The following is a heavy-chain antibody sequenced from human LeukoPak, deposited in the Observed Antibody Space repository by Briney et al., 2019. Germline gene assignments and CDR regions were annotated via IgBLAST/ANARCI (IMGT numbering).Heavy chain of an antibody. D-gene: IGHD3-3*01. J-gene: IGHJ4*02. CDR1: GGSISSGSYY. V-gene: IGHV4-39*07. CDR3: ARNQGVWSGYYLQYYFDY. CDR2: INHSGST. Sequence: PSETLSLTCTVSGGSISSGSYYWSWIRQPPGRGLEWIGEINHSGSTNYNPSLKSRVTISVDTSKNQFSLKLSSVTAADTAVYYCARNQGVWSGYYLQYYFDYWGQGTLVTVSS.